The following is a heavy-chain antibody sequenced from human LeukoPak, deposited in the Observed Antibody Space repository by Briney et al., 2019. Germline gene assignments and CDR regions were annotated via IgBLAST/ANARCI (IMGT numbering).Heavy chain of an antibody. J-gene: IGHJ4*02. CDR1: GFTFSRYG. V-gene: IGHV3-74*01. D-gene: IGHD2/OR15-2a*01. Sequence: PGGSLILSCATSGFTFSRYGMHWVRQSPGKGLVWVSHINHDGTIRNYADSVRGRFTISRDIATLYLQMNSLGAEDTAVYYCARDVFSLGDSWGQGTLVTVSS. CDR3: ARDVFSLGDS. CDR2: INHDGTIR.